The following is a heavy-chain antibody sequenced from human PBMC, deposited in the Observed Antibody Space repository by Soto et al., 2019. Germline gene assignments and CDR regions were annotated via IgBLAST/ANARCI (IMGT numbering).Heavy chain of an antibody. V-gene: IGHV5-51*01. CDR1: GYSFTSYW. CDR3: ARHRPRITIFGVDHRNWFDP. CDR2: IYPGDSDT. D-gene: IGHD3-3*01. Sequence: GESLKISCKGSGYSFTSYWIGWVRQMPGKGLEWMGIIYPGDSDTRYSPSFQGQVTISADKSISTAYLQWSSLKASDTAMYYCARHRPRITIFGVDHRNWFDPWAREPWSPSPQ. J-gene: IGHJ5*02.